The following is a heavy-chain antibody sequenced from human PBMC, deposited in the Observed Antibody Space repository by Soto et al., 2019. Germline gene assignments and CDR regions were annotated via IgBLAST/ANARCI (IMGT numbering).Heavy chain of an antibody. J-gene: IGHJ5*02. D-gene: IGHD5-18*01. CDR1: GGSISSYY. Sequence: SETLSLTCTVSGGSISSYYWSWIRQPPGKGLEWIGYIYYSGSTNYNPSLKSRVTISVDTSKNQLSLKLSSVTAADTAVYYCAGSDTAMVRVYNWFDPWGQGTLVTVSS. CDR2: IYYSGST. V-gene: IGHV4-59*08. CDR3: AGSDTAMVRVYNWFDP.